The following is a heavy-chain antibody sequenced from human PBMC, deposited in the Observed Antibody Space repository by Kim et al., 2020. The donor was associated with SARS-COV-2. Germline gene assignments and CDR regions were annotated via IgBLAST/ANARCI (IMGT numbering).Heavy chain of an antibody. D-gene: IGHD3-22*01. V-gene: IGHV3-23*01. J-gene: IGHJ4*02. Sequence: KGRFTTSRDSSKNTLYLQMNSLRAEDTAVYYCAKDNPYYYDSSGYYPFDYWGQGTLVTVSS. CDR3: AKDNPYYYDSSGYYPFDY.